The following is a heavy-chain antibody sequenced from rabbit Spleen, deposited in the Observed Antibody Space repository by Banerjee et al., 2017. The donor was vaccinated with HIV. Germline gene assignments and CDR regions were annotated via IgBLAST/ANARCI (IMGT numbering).Heavy chain of an antibody. CDR3: ARGFYTYDDYVNFYGAYFNL. CDR1: GFSFSSSYY. CDR2: INAATAKP. J-gene: IGHJ4*01. Sequence: QEQLEESGGGLVKPEGSLTLTCTASGFSFSSSYYMYWVRQAPGKGLEWIACINAATAKPVYATWAKGRFTISKTSSTTVTLQMTSLTAADTATYFCARGFYTYDDYVNFYGAYFNLWGPGTLVTVS. D-gene: IGHD2-1*01. V-gene: IGHV1S45*01.